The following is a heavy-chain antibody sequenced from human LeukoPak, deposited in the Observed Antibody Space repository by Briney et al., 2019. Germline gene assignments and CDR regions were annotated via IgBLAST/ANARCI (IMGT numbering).Heavy chain of an antibody. CDR3: AAVFGSGYYYYFDY. Sequence: SVKVSCKASGFTFTSSSMQCVRQARGQRLEWIGWIAVASGNTNYAQKFQGRVTITRDMSTSTAYMELSSLRSEDTALYYCAAVFGSGYYYYFDYWGQGTLVTVSS. CDR1: GFTFTSSS. V-gene: IGHV1-58*02. D-gene: IGHD3-22*01. J-gene: IGHJ4*02. CDR2: IAVASGNT.